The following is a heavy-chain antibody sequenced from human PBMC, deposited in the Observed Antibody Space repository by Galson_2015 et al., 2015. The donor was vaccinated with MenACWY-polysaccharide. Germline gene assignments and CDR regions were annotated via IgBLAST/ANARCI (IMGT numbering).Heavy chain of an antibody. CDR3: ARDGGYDRQTGAEYGMDV. J-gene: IGHJ6*02. CDR1: GFTFSSYG. D-gene: IGHD3-3*01. V-gene: IGHV3-23*01. CDR2: LSDDGRNT. Sequence: SLRLSCAASGFTFSSYGMSWVRQAPGKGLEWVSALSDDGRNTYYADSVKGRFTISRDNAKNSLYLQMNSLRAEDTAVYYCARDGGYDRQTGAEYGMDVWGQGTTVTVSS.